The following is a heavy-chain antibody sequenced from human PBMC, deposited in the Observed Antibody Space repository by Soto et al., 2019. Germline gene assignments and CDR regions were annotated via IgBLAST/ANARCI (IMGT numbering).Heavy chain of an antibody. J-gene: IGHJ4*02. V-gene: IGHV3-48*01. CDR3: ARLRGSSNWETPS. CDR1: GFTFSSST. CDR2: ISSSSIAI. Sequence: GGSLRLSCAASGFTFSSSTMNWVRQAPGKGLEWVSYISSSSIAIYYADSVKGRFTISRDNAKNSLYLQMNSLRAEDTAVYYYARLRGSSNWETPSWGQGTLVTVSS. D-gene: IGHD6-13*01.